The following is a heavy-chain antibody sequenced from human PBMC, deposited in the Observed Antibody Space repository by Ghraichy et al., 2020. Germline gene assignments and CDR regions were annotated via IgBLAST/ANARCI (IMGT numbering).Heavy chain of an antibody. V-gene: IGHV3-7*01. CDR1: GFIFRGYW. CDR2: IKKDGSEK. D-gene: IGHD6-19*01. Sequence: LSLTCAASGFIFRGYWMSWVRQAPGKGLEWVANIKKDGSEKYYVDSVKGRFTISRDNAKNSLYLQMNSLRAEDTAEYYCARDLGGGWYFDYWGQGALVTVSS. J-gene: IGHJ4*02. CDR3: ARDLGGGWYFDY.